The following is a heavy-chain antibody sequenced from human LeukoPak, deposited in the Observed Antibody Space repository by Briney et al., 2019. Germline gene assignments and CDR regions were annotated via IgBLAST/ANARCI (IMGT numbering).Heavy chain of an antibody. V-gene: IGHV4-34*01. CDR3: ARRLGYYDSSGYLYFAY. J-gene: IGHJ4*02. D-gene: IGHD3-22*01. Sequence: SETLSLTCAVYGGSFSGYYWSWIRQPPGKGLEWIGEINHSGSTNYNPSLKSRVTISVDTSKNQFSLKLSSVTAADTAVYYCARRLGYYDSSGYLYFAYWGKGTLVTVSS. CDR2: INHSGST. CDR1: GGSFSGYY.